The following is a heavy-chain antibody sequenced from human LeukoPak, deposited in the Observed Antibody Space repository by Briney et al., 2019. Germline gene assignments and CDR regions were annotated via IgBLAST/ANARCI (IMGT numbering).Heavy chain of an antibody. CDR3: ARESLAGCSSTSCSYIPDY. CDR1: GGSFSGYY. V-gene: IGHV4-59*01. CDR2: IYYSGST. Sequence: PSETLSLTCAVYGGSFSGYYWSWIRQPPGKGLEWIGYIYYSGSTNYNPSLKSRVTISVDTSKNQFSLKLSSVTAADTAVYYCARESLAGCSSTSCSYIPDYWGQGTLVTVSS. D-gene: IGHD2-2*01. J-gene: IGHJ4*02.